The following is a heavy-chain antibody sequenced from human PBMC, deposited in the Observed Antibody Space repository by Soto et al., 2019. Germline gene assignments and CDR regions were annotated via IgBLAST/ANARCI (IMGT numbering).Heavy chain of an antibody. J-gene: IGHJ3*01. Sequence: SETLSLTCTVSGGSIGSGDYHWSWIRQPPGKGLECIGYIYYSGSTYYNPSLKSRVIISVDTSKNQFSLKLSSVTAADTAVYYCARGAVDFDLWGQGTMVTVSS. CDR3: ARGAVDFDL. V-gene: IGHV4-30-4*01. CDR2: IYYSGST. CDR1: GGSIGSGDYH.